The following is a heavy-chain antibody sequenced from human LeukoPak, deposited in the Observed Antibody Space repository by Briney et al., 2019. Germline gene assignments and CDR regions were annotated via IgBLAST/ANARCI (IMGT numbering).Heavy chain of an antibody. J-gene: IGHJ4*02. CDR2: ISSGSTI. CDR3: ARDGVPATRKTPYYFDY. D-gene: IGHD2-2*01. CDR1: GFTFSDYY. V-gene: IGHV3-11*01. Sequence: GGSLRLSCAASGFTFSDYYMSWIRQAPGKGLEWVSYISSGSTIYYADSVKGRFTISRDNAKNSLYLQMNSLRAEDTAVYYCARDGVPATRKTPYYFDYWGQGTLVTVSS.